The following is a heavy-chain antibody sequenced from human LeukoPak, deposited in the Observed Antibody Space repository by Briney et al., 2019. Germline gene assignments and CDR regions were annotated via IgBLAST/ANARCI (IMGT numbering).Heavy chain of an antibody. D-gene: IGHD5-18*01. V-gene: IGHV4-59*01. Sequence: SETLSLTCTVSGGSISSYYWSWIRQPPGKGLEWTGYIYYSGSANYNPSLKSRVTISVDTSKNQFSLKLSSVTAADTAVYYCARYSYGTFDYWGQGTLVTVSS. CDR1: GGSISSYY. CDR2: IYYSGSA. CDR3: ARYSYGTFDY. J-gene: IGHJ4*02.